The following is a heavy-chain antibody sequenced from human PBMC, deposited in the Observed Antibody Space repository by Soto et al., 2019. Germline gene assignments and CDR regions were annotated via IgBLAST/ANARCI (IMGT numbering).Heavy chain of an antibody. CDR2: IIPIFGTA. D-gene: IGHD2-2*02. CDR1: GGTFSSYA. Sequence: SVKVSCKASGGTFSSYAISWVRQAPGQGLEWMGGIIPIFGTANYAQKFQGRVTITADESTSTAYMELSSLRSEDTAVYYCARVLAPRGVVVVPAAIGFDPWGQGTLVTVS. V-gene: IGHV1-69*13. J-gene: IGHJ5*02. CDR3: ARVLAPRGVVVVPAAIGFDP.